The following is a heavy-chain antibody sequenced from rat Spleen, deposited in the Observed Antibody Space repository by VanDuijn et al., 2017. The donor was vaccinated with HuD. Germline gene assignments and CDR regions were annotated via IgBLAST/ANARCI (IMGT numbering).Heavy chain of an antibody. D-gene: IGHD2-2*01. J-gene: IGHJ1*01. CDR3: TRGYYFDY. Sequence: EVQVVASGGGIVQPGRSMKIPCAAPGFIFSNYDMVWVRQAPTKGLKWVASISYDGITPYYRDSVKGRVTISRDNAKSTLYLQMDSLRSEHTATYYCTRGYYFDYWGPGTMVSVSS. CDR2: ISYDGITP. V-gene: IGHV5-7*01. CDR1: GFIFSNYD.